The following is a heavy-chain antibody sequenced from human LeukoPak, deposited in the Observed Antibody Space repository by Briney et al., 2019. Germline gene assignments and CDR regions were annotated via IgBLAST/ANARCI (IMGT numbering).Heavy chain of an antibody. J-gene: IGHJ3*02. CDR1: AFSLNAYN. CDR3: ARVGGSSSRFGRAFDI. D-gene: IGHD6-6*01. Sequence: GGSLRLSCAASAFSLNAYNMNWVRQAPGKGLQWVAVISYDGSNKYYADSVKGRFTISRDNSKNTLYLQMNSLRAEDTAVYYCARVGGSSSRFGRAFDIWGQGTMVTFSS. CDR2: ISYDGSNK. V-gene: IGHV3-30-3*01.